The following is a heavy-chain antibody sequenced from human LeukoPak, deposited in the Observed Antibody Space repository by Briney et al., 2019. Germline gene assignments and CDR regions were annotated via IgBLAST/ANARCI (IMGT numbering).Heavy chain of an antibody. V-gene: IGHV3-30*02. D-gene: IGHD3-10*01. CDR3: AKVLMVRGVSNDY. J-gene: IGHJ4*02. CDR2: LRYDGSNK. Sequence: GGSLRLSCVASGVIITNYGMHWVRQAPGKGLEWVAFLRYDGSNKYYADSVKGRFTISRDNSKNTLYLQMNSLRAEDTAVYYCAKVLMVRGVSNDYWGQGTLVTVSS. CDR1: GVIITNYG.